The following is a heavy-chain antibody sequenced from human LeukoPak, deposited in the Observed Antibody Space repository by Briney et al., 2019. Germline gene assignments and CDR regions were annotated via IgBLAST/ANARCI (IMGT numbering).Heavy chain of an antibody. CDR2: IYYSGST. CDR3: ARRTPLIRYFDWLPAPVGAFDI. J-gene: IGHJ3*02. Sequence: PSETLSLTCTVSGGSISSSSYYWGWIRQPPGKGLEWIGSIYYSGSTYYNPSLKSRVTISVDTSKNQFSLKLSSVTAADTAVYYCARRTPLIRYFDWLPAPVGAFDIWGQGTMVTVSS. V-gene: IGHV4-39*01. D-gene: IGHD3-9*01. CDR1: GGSISSSSYY.